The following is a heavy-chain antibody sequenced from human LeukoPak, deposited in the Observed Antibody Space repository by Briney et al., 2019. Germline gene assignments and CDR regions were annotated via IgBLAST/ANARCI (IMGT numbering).Heavy chain of an antibody. J-gene: IGHJ4*02. V-gene: IGHV3-15*01. CDR2: TKGRIDGGTT. Sequence: PGGSLRLSCTASGFTFSEAWMTSVRQAPGKGLEWIGRTKGRIDGGTTDYTTSVKGRFSISRDDSKNTLYLQMNSLNTEDTAQCYCASAHDCGCYWGYCLDHWGQGTLVTVSS. CDR3: ASAHDCGCYWGYCLDH. CDR1: GFTFSEAW. D-gene: IGHD2-21*01.